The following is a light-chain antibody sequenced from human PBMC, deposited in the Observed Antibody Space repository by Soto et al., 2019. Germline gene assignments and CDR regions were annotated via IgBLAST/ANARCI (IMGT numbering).Light chain of an antibody. V-gene: IGKV2-30*01. CDR1: QSLEYSDGKTY. CDR2: KVS. Sequence: DAVLTQSPLSLPVTLGQPASISCRSSQSLEYSDGKTYLNWFQQRPGQSPRRLLYKVSNRDSGVPDRFSGSGSGTDFTLKISRVEAEDVGVYYCMQGSFWPRTFGQATKVDIK. CDR3: MQGSFWPRT. J-gene: IGKJ1*01.